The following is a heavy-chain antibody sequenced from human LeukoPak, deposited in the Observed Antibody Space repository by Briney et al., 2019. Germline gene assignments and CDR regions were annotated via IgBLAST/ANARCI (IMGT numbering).Heavy chain of an antibody. J-gene: IGHJ4*02. D-gene: IGHD2-15*01. CDR2: INPNSGGT. CDR1: GYTFTGYY. Sequence: ASVKVSCKASGYTFTGYYMHWVRHAPGQGLERMGRINPNSGGTNYAQKFQGRVTMTRDTSISTAYMELSRLRSDDTAVYYCARPNCSGGSCPPQWGQGTLVTVSS. CDR3: ARPNCSGGSCPPQ. V-gene: IGHV1-2*06.